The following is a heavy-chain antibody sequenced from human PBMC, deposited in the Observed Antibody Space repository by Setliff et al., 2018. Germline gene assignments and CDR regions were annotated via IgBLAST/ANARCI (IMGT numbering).Heavy chain of an antibody. CDR1: GGSVSSGGYY. CDR2: LYTGGST. J-gene: IGHJ6*02. D-gene: IGHD7-27*01. V-gene: IGHV4-61*02. CDR3: ARAGDRGLGGMDV. Sequence: SETLSLTCTVSGGSVSSGGYYWSWIRQPAGRGLEWSGRLYTGGSTNYNPALQSRVSFSVDASKTHFSWKRNDVTAADTAVYSCARAGDRGLGGMDVWGQGTTVTVSS.